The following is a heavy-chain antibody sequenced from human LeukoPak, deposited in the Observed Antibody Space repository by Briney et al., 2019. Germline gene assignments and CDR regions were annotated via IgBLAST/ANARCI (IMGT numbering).Heavy chain of an antibody. V-gene: IGHV1-69*01. CDR3: ARIRDGYNSYFFYGMDV. D-gene: IGHD5-24*01. CDR2: IIALFGTA. J-gene: IGHJ6*02. Sequence: ASVKVSCKASGGTFSSYAISWVRQAPGQGLEWIGGIIALFGTANYAQKFQGRLTITADESTSTAYMELSSLRSEDTAVYYCARIRDGYNSYFFYGMDVWGQGTTVTVSS. CDR1: GGTFSSYA.